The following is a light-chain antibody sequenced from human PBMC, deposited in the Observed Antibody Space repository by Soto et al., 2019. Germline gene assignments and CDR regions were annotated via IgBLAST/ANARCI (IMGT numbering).Light chain of an antibody. Sequence: EIGLTQSPRTLSLSPGERATLSCRASQSVSSSYLAWYQQKPGQAPRLLIYGASSRATGIPDRFSGSGSGTDFALTISRLEPEDFAVYYCQQYGSSPRTFGQGTKVDI. CDR3: QQYGSSPRT. CDR2: GAS. V-gene: IGKV3-20*01. CDR1: QSVSSSY. J-gene: IGKJ1*01.